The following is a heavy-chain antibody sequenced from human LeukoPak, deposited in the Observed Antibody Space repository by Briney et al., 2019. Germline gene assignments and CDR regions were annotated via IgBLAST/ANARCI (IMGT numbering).Heavy chain of an antibody. D-gene: IGHD1-14*01. CDR1: GYTFTSYQ. V-gene: IGHV1-46*01. J-gene: IGHJ6*02. CDR2: INPSGGSS. CDR3: ARHNHMDV. Sequence: GASVKVSCKASGYTFTSYQMHWVRQAPGQGLEWMGIINPSGGSSSHAQKLQGRVTMTSDTSTSTVYMELSSLRSEDTAVYYCARHNHMDVWGQGTTVTVS.